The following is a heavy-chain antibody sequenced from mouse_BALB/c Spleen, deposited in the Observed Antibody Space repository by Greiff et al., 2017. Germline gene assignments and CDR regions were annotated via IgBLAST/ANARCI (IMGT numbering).Heavy chain of an antibody. CDR2: INPYNGAT. CDR1: GYSFTGYY. Sequence: EVQLQQSGPELVKPGASVKISCKASGYSFTGYYMHWVKQSHVKSLEWIGRINPYNGATSYNQNFKDKASLTVDKSSSTAYMELHSLTSEDSAVYYCARSRGTTVYYFDYWGQGTTLTVSS. J-gene: IGHJ2*01. D-gene: IGHD1-1*01. CDR3: ARSRGTTVYYFDY. V-gene: IGHV1-31*01.